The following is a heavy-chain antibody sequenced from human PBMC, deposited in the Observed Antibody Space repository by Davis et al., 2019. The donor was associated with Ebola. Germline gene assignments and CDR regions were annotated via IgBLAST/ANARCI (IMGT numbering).Heavy chain of an antibody. CDR1: GGSISSGDYY. V-gene: IGHV4-30-4*01. J-gene: IGHJ5*02. Sequence: SCTVSGGSISSGDYYWSWIRQPPGKGLEWIGYIYYSGSTYYNPSLKSRVTISVDTSKNQFSLKLSSVTAADTAVYYCARERRYGDLNLRWFDPWGQGTLVTVSS. D-gene: IGHD4-17*01. CDR2: IYYSGST. CDR3: ARERRYGDLNLRWFDP.